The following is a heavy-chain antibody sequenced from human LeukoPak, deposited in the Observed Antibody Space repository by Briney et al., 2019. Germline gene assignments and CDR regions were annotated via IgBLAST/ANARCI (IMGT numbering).Heavy chain of an antibody. Sequence: VHVSCQASGYTFTSYDITWVRQASGQGLEWMGWMNPNSGNTGYAQQFHGRFTITRNTSISTAYMELSSLRSEDTGVYYCARGSYYGSGSSSDWGQGTLVTVSS. CDR3: ARGSYYGSGSSSD. CDR1: GYTFTSYD. D-gene: IGHD3-10*01. CDR2: MNPNSGNT. J-gene: IGHJ4*02. V-gene: IGHV1-8*03.